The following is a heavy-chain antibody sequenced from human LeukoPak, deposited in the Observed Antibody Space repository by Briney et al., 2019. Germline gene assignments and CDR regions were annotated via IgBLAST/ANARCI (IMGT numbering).Heavy chain of an antibody. J-gene: IGHJ3*02. V-gene: IGHV4-59*01. Sequence: SETLSLTCTVSRDSIKDYYWNWVRQPPGKGLEWVGFISNSGSTNYNPSLKRRVTISIGPSQRQFSLKFSSVPAADTAIYYCARYEVGSSWAQAFDIWGQGTMVTVSS. D-gene: IGHD6-13*01. CDR3: ARYEVGSSWAQAFDI. CDR2: ISNSGST. CDR1: RDSIKDYY.